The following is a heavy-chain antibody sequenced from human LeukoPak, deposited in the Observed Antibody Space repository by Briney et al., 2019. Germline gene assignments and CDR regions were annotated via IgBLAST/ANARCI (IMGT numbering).Heavy chain of an antibody. D-gene: IGHD1/OR15-1a*01. CDR2: INQDGGTK. CDR1: GFTFTTYY. Sequence: GGSLRLSCAASGFTFTTYYMSWVRQAPGKGLEWVANINQDGGTKYYVDSVKGRFTISRDNAINSVFLQMNSLRAEDTAVYYCARESWTNDFWGQGTLVTV. V-gene: IGHV3-7*01. J-gene: IGHJ4*02. CDR3: ARESWTNDF.